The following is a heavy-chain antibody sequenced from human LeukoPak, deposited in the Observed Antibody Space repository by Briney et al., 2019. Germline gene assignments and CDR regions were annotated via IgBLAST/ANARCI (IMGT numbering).Heavy chain of an antibody. J-gene: IGHJ3*02. D-gene: IGHD3-16*02. CDR1: GLRFSDCY. CDR3: ARAAKYDYVWGSYRYSAFDI. CDR2: IKQDGSEK. Sequence: GGSLRLSCAASGLRFSDCYVSWIRQAPGKGLEWVANIKQDGSEKYYVDSVKGRFTISRDNVKNSLFLQMNSLRAEDTAVYYCARAAKYDYVWGSYRYSAFDIWGQGTMVTVSS. V-gene: IGHV3-7*01.